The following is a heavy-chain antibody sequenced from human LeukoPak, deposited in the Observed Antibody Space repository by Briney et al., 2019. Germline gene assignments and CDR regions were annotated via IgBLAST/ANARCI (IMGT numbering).Heavy chain of an antibody. D-gene: IGHD3-10*01. CDR2: ISPNSGDT. CDR3: ARSQYYRSASYSWFDL. V-gene: IGHV1-2*02. Sequence: ASVKVSCKASGYTFTDYFMHWARQAPGQGLEWMGWISPNSGDTKYAQQFQGRVTVTRDTSIGTAYLELSRLTSDDTAVYYCARSQYYRSASYSWFDLWGQGTLLTVSS. J-gene: IGHJ5*02. CDR1: GYTFTDYF.